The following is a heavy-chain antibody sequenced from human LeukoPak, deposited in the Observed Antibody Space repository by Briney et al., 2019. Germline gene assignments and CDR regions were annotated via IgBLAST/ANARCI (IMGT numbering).Heavy chain of an antibody. CDR2: IYPGDSDT. Sequence: GESLKISCKGSGYSFTSYWIGWVRQMPGKDLEWMGIIYPGDSDTRYSPSFQGQVTISADKSISTAYLQWSSLKASDTAMYYCARPKGSVVAATANWFDPWGQGTLVTVSS. D-gene: IGHD2-15*01. V-gene: IGHV5-51*01. CDR3: ARPKGSVVAATANWFDP. J-gene: IGHJ5*02. CDR1: GYSFTSYW.